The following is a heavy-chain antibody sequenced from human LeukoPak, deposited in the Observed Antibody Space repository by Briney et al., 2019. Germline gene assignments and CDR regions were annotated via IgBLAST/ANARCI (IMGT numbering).Heavy chain of an antibody. Sequence: GGSLRLSCSASGFSFSSYGMHWVRQAPGKGLEWVAVIWHDGSHQYYADSEEGRFTISRDNSRNTVHLQMDRLRVEDTAVYYCARDATEYGDSHFDWWGQGTLVTVSS. V-gene: IGHV3-33*01. CDR1: GFSFSSYG. CDR3: ARDATEYGDSHFDW. D-gene: IGHD4-17*01. J-gene: IGHJ4*02. CDR2: IWHDGSHQ.